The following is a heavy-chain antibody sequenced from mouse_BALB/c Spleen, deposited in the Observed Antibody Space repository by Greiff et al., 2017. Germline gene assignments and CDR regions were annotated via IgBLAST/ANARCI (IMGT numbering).Heavy chain of an antibody. D-gene: IGHD2-4*01. CDR1: GFNIKDTY. J-gene: IGHJ1*01. Sequence: VQLQQSGAELVKPGASVKLSCTASGFNIKDTYMHWVKQRPEQGLEWIGRIDPANGNTKYDPKFQGKATITADTSSNTAYLQLSSLTSEDTAVYYCARSTMITTWYFDVWGAGTTVTVSS. CDR2: IDPANGNT. V-gene: IGHV14-3*02. CDR3: ARSTMITTWYFDV.